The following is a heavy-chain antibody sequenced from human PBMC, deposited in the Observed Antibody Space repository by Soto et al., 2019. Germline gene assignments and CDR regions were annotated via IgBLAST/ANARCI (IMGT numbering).Heavy chain of an antibody. J-gene: IGHJ6*02. CDR1: GGSISSGGYY. V-gene: IGHV4-31*03. CDR2: IYYSGST. Sequence: PSETLSLTCTVSGGSISSGGYYWSWIRQHPGKGLEWIGYIYYSGSTYYNPSLKSRVTISVDTSKNQFSLKLSSVTAADTAVYYCAREHGDTAMDTGYYYGMDVWGQGTTVTVSS. CDR3: AREHGDTAMDTGYYYGMDV. D-gene: IGHD5-18*01.